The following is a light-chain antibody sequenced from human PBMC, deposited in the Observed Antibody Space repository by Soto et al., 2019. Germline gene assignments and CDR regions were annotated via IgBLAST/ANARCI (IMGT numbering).Light chain of an antibody. CDR2: GAS. V-gene: IGKV3-20*01. Sequence: EIVLTQSPGTLSLSPGETATLSCEASETVTSKFLAWYQQKPGQAPRLLIYGASNRASGISDRFSGSGSGIYFTLTSFSLEPEDFAVYYCQQYRLSPYSFGQGTKVE. J-gene: IGKJ2*01. CDR3: QQYRLSPYS. CDR1: ETVTSKF.